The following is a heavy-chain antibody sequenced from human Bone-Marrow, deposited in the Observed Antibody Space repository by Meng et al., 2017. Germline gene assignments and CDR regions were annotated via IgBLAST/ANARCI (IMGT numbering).Heavy chain of an antibody. CDR2: ISSSSSYI. D-gene: IGHD3-9*01. Sequence: GESLKISCAASGFTSSSYSMNWVRQAPGKGLEWVSSISSSSSYIYYADSVKGRFTISRDNAKNSLYLQMNSLRAEDTAVYYCARESPYYDILTPKNWFDPWGQGTLVTVSS. V-gene: IGHV3-21*01. CDR3: ARESPYYDILTPKNWFDP. CDR1: GFTSSSYS. J-gene: IGHJ5*02.